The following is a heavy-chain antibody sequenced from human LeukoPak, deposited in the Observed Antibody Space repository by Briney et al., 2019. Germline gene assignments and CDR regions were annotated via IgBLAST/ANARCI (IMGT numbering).Heavy chain of an antibody. CDR2: IKSKTDGGTT. CDR1: GYTFSNTW. V-gene: IGHV3-15*01. Sequence: GGSLRLSCAASGYTFSNTWRSWVRQAPGKGLEWVGRIKSKTDGGTTDYAAPVKGRFTISRHDSKITLYLQMNSRRAEDTAVYYCAMGGYCSSTSCYTRGYFDFWGQGTLVTVSS. J-gene: IGHJ4*02. D-gene: IGHD2-2*02. CDR3: AMGGYCSSTSCYTRGYFDF.